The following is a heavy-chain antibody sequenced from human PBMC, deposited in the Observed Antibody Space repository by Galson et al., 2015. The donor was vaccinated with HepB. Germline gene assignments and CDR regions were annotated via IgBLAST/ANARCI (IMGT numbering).Heavy chain of an antibody. CDR3: ARPVSAAGEGHQVYYYYGMDV. CDR1: GYTFTSYY. D-gene: IGHD6-13*01. Sequence: SCKASGYTFTSYYMHWVRQAPGQGLEWMGIINPSGGSTSYAQKFQGRVTMTRDTSTSTVYMELSSLRSEDTAVYYCARPVSAAGEGHQVYYYYGMDVWGQGTTVTVSS. CDR2: INPSGGST. J-gene: IGHJ6*02. V-gene: IGHV1-46*01.